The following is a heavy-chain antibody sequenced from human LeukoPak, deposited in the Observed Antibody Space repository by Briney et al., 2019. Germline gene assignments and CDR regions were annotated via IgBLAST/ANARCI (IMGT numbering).Heavy chain of an antibody. D-gene: IGHD3-3*01. J-gene: IGHJ4*02. CDR3: AREVPITIFGVVIRYFDY. Sequence: GGSLSLSCAASGFTFDDYGMSWVRQGQGKGLDWVSGINWNGGSTGYADSVKGRFTISRDNAKNSLDLQMNSLRAEDTALYYCAREVPITIFGVVIRYFDYWGQGTLVTVSS. CDR1: GFTFDDYG. V-gene: IGHV3-20*04. CDR2: INWNGGST.